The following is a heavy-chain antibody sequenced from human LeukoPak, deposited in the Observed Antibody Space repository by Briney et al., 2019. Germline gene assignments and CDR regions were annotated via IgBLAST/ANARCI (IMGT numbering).Heavy chain of an antibody. Sequence: SETLSLTCTVSGDSIRSTSYYWGWIRQPPGKGLEWIGSIYYSGSTYYNPSLKSRVTISVDTSKNQFSLKLSSVTAADTAVYYCARDSSSWAYYYYYMDVWGKGTTVTVSS. CDR1: GDSIRSTSYY. D-gene: IGHD6-13*01. V-gene: IGHV4-39*02. CDR3: ARDSSSWAYYYYYMDV. CDR2: IYYSGST. J-gene: IGHJ6*03.